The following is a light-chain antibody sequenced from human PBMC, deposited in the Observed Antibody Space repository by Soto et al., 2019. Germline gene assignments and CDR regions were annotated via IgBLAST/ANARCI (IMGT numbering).Light chain of an antibody. CDR1: GSNIGSDT. CDR2: GNN. V-gene: IGLV1-44*01. Sequence: QSVVTQPPSASGTPGQRVTISCSGSGSNIGSDTVNWYQQVPGTAPKLLIYGNNQRPSGVPDRFSGSKSGTSASLAIRGLQSEDEADYYCQSYDNSLSGPVVFGGGTKLTVL. CDR3: QSYDNSLSGPVV. J-gene: IGLJ3*02.